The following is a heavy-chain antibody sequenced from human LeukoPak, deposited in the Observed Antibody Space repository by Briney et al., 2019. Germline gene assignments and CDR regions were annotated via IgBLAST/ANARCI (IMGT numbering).Heavy chain of an antibody. CDR1: GFTFSSYS. V-gene: IGHV3-21*01. CDR2: ISSSSEYI. J-gene: IGHJ6*02. D-gene: IGHD2/OR15-2a*01. CDR3: ASYLTSIPSGMDV. Sequence: AGSLRLSCAASGFTFSSYSMNWVRQAPGKGLEWVSSISSSSEYIFYADSVKGRFTISRDNGKNTLYLQMNSLIAEDTAVYYCASYLTSIPSGMDVWGQGTTVTVSS.